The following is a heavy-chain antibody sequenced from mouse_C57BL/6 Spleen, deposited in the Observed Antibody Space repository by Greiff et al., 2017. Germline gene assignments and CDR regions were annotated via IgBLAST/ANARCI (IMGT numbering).Heavy chain of an antibody. V-gene: IGHV5-17*01. CDR2: ISSGSSTT. CDR3: ARGLKSFAY. Sequence: EVKLVESGGGLVKPGGSLKLSCAASGFTFSDYGMHWVRQAPEKGLEWVAYISSGSSTTYYADTVKGRFTISRDNAKNTLFLQMTSLRSEDTAMYYCARGLKSFAYWGQGTLVTVSA. J-gene: IGHJ3*01. D-gene: IGHD1-3*01. CDR1: GFTFSDYG.